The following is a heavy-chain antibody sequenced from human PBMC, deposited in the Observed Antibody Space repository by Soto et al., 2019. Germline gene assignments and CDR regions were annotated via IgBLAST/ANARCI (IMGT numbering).Heavy chain of an antibody. J-gene: IGHJ5*02. CDR1: GFTFSSYS. Sequence: EVQLVESGGGLVQPGGSLRLSCAASGFTFSSYSMNWVRQAPGKGQEWVSYISSSSSTIYYADSVKGRFTISRDNAKNSLYLQMNSLRDEDTAVYYCARERAVGIAVALNWFDPWCQGTLVTVSS. V-gene: IGHV3-48*02. CDR2: ISSSSSTI. CDR3: ARERAVGIAVALNWFDP. D-gene: IGHD6-19*01.